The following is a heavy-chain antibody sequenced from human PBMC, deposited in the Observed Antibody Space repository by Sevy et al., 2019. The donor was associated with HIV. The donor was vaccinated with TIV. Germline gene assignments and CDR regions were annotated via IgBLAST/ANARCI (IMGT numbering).Heavy chain of an antibody. CDR2: MNSHGSSI. D-gene: IGHD6-13*01. Sequence: GGSPRLSCAASGFTFSSYWMHWVRQAPGKGLVWVSRMNSHGSSISYADSVKGRFTISRDNAKITLYLQMNSLRAEDTAVYYCAREAAGTDYFDYWGQGTLVTVSS. V-gene: IGHV3-74*01. J-gene: IGHJ4*02. CDR1: GFTFSSYW. CDR3: AREAAGTDYFDY.